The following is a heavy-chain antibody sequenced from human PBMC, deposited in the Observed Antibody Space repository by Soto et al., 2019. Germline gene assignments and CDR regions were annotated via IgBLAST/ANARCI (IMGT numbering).Heavy chain of an antibody. V-gene: IGHV3-23*01. D-gene: IGHD3-22*01. CDR1: GFTFSSYA. Sequence: PGGSLRLSCAASGFTFSSYAMSWVRHAPGKGLEWVSAISGSGGSTYYADSVKGRFTISRDNSKNTLYLQMNSLRAEDTAVYYCAKDLPDDSSGFPHPRYYYYYYGMDVWGQGTTVTVSS. J-gene: IGHJ6*02. CDR3: AKDLPDDSSGFPHPRYYYYYYGMDV. CDR2: ISGSGGST.